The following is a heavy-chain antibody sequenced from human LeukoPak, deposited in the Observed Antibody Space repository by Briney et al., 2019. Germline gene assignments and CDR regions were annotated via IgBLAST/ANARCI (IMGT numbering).Heavy chain of an antibody. CDR1: GGSISNGGYS. D-gene: IGHD1-26*01. CDR2: IYHSGST. Sequence: SQTLSLTCAVSGGSISNGGYSWSWIRQPPGKGLEWIGYIYHSGSTYYNPSLKSRVTISVDRSKNQFSLKLSSVTAADTAVYYCARSRGSYSTPLVEWGQGTLVTVSS. J-gene: IGHJ4*02. CDR3: ARSRGSYSTPLVE. V-gene: IGHV4-30-2*01.